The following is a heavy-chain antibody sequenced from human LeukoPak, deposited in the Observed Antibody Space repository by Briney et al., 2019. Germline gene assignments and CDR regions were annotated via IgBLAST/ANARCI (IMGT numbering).Heavy chain of an antibody. D-gene: IGHD6-19*01. J-gene: IGHJ3*02. V-gene: IGHV1-69*01. CDR1: GGTFSSYA. CDR2: TIPIFGTA. CDR3: ARVPGSGWYPQGGMCMDI. Sequence: GSSVKVSCKASGGTFSSYAISWVRQAPGQGLEWMGGTIPIFGTANYAQKFQGRVTITADESTSTAYMELSSLRSEDTAVYYCARVPGSGWYPQGGMCMDIWGQGTMVTVSS.